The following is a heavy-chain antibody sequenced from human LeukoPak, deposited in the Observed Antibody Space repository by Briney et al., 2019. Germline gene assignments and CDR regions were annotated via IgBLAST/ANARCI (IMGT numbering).Heavy chain of an antibody. CDR2: IRYDGRNK. CDR1: GFTFSSYG. D-gene: IGHD2-15*01. J-gene: IGHJ3*02. Sequence: PGGSLRLSCAASGFTFSSYGMHWVRQAPGKGLEWVAFIRYDGRNKYYADSVKGRFTISRENAKNSLYLQMNSLRAGDTAVYYCARARGYCSGGSCPDAFDIWGQGTMVTVSS. CDR3: ARARGYCSGGSCPDAFDI. V-gene: IGHV3-30*02.